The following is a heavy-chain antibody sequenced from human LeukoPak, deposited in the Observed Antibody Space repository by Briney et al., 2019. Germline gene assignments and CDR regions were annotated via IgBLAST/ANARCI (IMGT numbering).Heavy chain of an antibody. CDR1: GGPISSGDYY. J-gene: IGHJ4*02. CDR2: IYYSGST. CDR3: ARGKVGATTFDY. Sequence: PSETLSLTCTVSGGPISSGDYYWSWIRQPPGKGLEWIGYIYYSGSTYYNPSLKSRVTISVDTSKNQFSLKLSSVTAAGTAVYYCARGKVGATTFDYWGQGTLVTVSS. V-gene: IGHV4-30-4*08. D-gene: IGHD1-26*01.